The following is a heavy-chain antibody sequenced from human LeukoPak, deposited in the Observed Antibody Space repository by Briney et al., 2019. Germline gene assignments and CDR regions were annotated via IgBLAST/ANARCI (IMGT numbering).Heavy chain of an antibody. J-gene: IGHJ6*03. CDR1: GDTFSSYA. D-gene: IGHD5-24*01. CDR3: ARGRNDYYYYMDV. V-gene: IGHV1-69*05. CDR2: IIPIFGTA. Sequence: ASVKVSCKASGDTFSSYAISWVRQAPGQGLEWMGGIIPIFGTANYAQKFQGRVTITTDESTSTAYMELSSLRSEDTAVYYCARGRNDYYYYMDVWGKGTTVTVSS.